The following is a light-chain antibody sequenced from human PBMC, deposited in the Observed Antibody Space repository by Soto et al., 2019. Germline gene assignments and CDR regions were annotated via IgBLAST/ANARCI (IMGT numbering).Light chain of an antibody. Sequence: QTVLTQPPSVSGAPGQRVIVSCSGSDSNIGSNTVDWYQHLPGMAPKVLIYSNNLRPSGVPARFSGSKSGTSASLAISGLQSEDEADSFCAAWDDSLNTPLFGGGTKVTVL. V-gene: IGLV1-44*01. CDR3: AAWDDSLNTPL. J-gene: IGLJ3*02. CDR2: SNN. CDR1: DSNIGSNT.